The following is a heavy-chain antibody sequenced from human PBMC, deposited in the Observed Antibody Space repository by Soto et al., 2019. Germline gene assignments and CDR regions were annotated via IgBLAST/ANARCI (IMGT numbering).Heavy chain of an antibody. D-gene: IGHD3-3*01. Sequence: SETLSLTCTVSGGSISSYYWSWIRQPPGKGLEWIGYIYYSGSTNYNPSLKSRVTISVDTSKNQFSLKLSSVTAADTAVYYCARDKGPWSGYYLDYWGQGTLVTVSS. CDR2: IYYSGST. V-gene: IGHV4-59*01. CDR3: ARDKGPWSGYYLDY. J-gene: IGHJ4*02. CDR1: GGSISSYY.